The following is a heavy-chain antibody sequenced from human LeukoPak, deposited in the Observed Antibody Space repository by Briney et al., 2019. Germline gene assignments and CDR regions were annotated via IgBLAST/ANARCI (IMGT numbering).Heavy chain of an antibody. CDR2: IYHSGST. Sequence: SETLSLTCAVSGGSISSGGYSWSWIRQPPGKGLEWIGYIYHSGSTYYNPSLKSRVTISVDRSKNQFSLKLSSVTAADTAVYYCARGAHVATYDYWGQGTPVTVSS. D-gene: IGHD5-12*01. CDR3: ARGAHVATYDY. CDR1: GGSISSGGYS. V-gene: IGHV4-30-2*01. J-gene: IGHJ4*02.